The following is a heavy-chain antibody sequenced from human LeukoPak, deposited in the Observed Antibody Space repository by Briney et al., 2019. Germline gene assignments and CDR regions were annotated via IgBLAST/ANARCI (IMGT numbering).Heavy chain of an antibody. J-gene: IGHJ4*02. CDR2: IKSKTDGGTT. D-gene: IGHD3-22*01. CDR1: GFTFSSYE. V-gene: IGHV3-15*01. Sequence: GGSLRLSCAASGFTFSSYEMNWVRQAPGKGLEWVGRIKSKTDGGTTDYAAPVKGRFTISRDDSKNTLYLQMNSLKTEDTAVYYCTTTVPYNYYDSSGYYYFDYWGQGTLVTVSS. CDR3: TTTVPYNYYDSSGYYYFDY.